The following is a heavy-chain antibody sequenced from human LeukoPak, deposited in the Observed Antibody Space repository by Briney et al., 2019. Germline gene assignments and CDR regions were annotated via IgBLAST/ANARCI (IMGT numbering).Heavy chain of an antibody. V-gene: IGHV4-34*01. Sequence: SETLSLTCAVYGGSFSGYYWRWIRQPPGKGLEWIGEINHSGSTNYNPSLKSRVTISVDTSKNQFSLKLSSVTAADTAVYYCARDLGGGDWLSFDYWGQGTLVTVSS. J-gene: IGHJ4*02. CDR2: INHSGST. D-gene: IGHD2-21*02. CDR3: ARDLGGGDWLSFDY. CDR1: GGSFSGYY.